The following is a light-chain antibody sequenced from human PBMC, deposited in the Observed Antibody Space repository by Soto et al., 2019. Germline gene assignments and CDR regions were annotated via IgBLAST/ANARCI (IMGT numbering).Light chain of an antibody. V-gene: IGKV3-15*01. J-gene: IGKJ3*01. CDR1: ESVHSY. Sequence: EMVMTQSPATLSVSPGERVTRSCRASESVHSYLAWYQQKPGQGPSLLIYYASTRVTGVPDRFSGSGSGTEFTLTISSLQSEDFGVYYCQHYSNWPPTFGPGTKVEIK. CDR2: YAS. CDR3: QHYSNWPPT.